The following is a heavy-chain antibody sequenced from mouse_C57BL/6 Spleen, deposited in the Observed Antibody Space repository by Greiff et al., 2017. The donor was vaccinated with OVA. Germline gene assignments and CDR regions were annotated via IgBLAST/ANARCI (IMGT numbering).Heavy chain of an antibody. CDR1: GYTFTSYW. D-gene: IGHD1-1*01. V-gene: IGHV1-53*01. CDR2: IDPSDGGS. Sequence: QVQLKESGTELVKPGASVKLSCKVSGYTFTSYWIHWVKQRPGQGLEWIGNIDPSDGGSNYNEKFKTKATLTVDKSSNTAYMQLSSLTSEDSAVYYCAFYGSSSDWGQGTTLTVSS. CDR3: AFYGSSSD. J-gene: IGHJ2*01.